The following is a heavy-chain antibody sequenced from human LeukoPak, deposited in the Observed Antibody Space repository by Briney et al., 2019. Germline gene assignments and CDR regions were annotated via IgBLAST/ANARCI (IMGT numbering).Heavy chain of an antibody. J-gene: IGHJ4*02. V-gene: IGHV1-8*01. Sequence: ASVKVSCKASGYTFTSYDVNWFRQATGQGLEWMGWMNPNSGNTGYAQKFQGRVSLTRDTFISTAYLELISLRSEDTAVYYCAKNIALTGEFDSWGQGTLVTASS. CDR1: GYTFTSYD. CDR2: MNPNSGNT. D-gene: IGHD7-27*01. CDR3: AKNIALTGEFDS.